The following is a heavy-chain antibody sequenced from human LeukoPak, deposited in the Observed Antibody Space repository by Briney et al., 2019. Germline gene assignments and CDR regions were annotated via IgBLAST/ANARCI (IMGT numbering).Heavy chain of an antibody. V-gene: IGHV3-23*01. D-gene: IGHD6-13*01. CDR1: GFTFSSYA. CDR3: AKQSWQQLVHDWFDP. J-gene: IGHJ5*02. Sequence: GGSLRLSCAASGFTFSSYAMSWVRQAPGKGLEWVSAISGSGGSTYYADSVKGRFTISRDNSKNTLYLQMNSLRAGDTAVYYCAKQSWQQLVHDWFDPWGQGTLVTVSS. CDR2: ISGSGGST.